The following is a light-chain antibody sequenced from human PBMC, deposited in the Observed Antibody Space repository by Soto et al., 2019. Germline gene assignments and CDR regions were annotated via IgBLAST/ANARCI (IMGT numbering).Light chain of an antibody. J-gene: IGLJ2*01. CDR3: LLYSGGAQVL. CDR1: AGAVTSAYY. Sequence: QTVVTQEPSLTVSPGGTGTLTCASSAGAVTSAYYTNWLQQKPGQAPRALIYSTSEKHSWTPARFSGSLLGGKDALTLSAAQPETAADYSCLLYSGGAQVLFGGGTKLTVL. V-gene: IGLV7-43*01. CDR2: STS.